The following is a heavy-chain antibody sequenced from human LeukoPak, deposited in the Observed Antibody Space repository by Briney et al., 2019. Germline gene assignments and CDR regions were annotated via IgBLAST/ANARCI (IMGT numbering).Heavy chain of an antibody. J-gene: IGHJ4*02. V-gene: IGHV3-53*01. D-gene: IGHD6-13*01. CDR1: GFSVSSNY. CDR3: AKTRPLDSSSWSHGDY. CDR2: IYSGGNT. Sequence: GGSLRLSCAASGFSVSSNYMSWVRQAPGKGLGWVSVIYSGGNTYYGDSVKGRFTISRDNSKNTLYLQMNSLRAEDTAVYYCAKTRPLDSSSWSHGDYWGQGTLVTVSS.